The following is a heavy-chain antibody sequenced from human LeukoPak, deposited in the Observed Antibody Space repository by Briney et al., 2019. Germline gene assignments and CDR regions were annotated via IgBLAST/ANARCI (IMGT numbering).Heavy chain of an antibody. CDR3: AKAEPGYCSSTSCPMGY. CDR1: GFTFSSYA. D-gene: IGHD2-2*01. CDR2: ISGSGGST. J-gene: IGHJ4*02. Sequence: GGSLRLSCAASGFTFSSYAMSWVRQAPGKGLEWVSAISGSGGSTYYADSVKGRFTISRDNYKNTLYLQMNSLRAEDTAVYYCAKAEPGYCSSTSCPMGYWGQGTLVTVSS. V-gene: IGHV3-23*01.